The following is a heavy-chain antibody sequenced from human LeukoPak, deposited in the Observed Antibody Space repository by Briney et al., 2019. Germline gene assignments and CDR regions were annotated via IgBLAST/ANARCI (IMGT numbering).Heavy chain of an antibody. Sequence: ASMKVSCKASGYTFTSYGISWVRQAPGQGLEWMGWISAYNGNTNYAQKLQGRVAMTTDISTSTAYMELRSLRSDDTAVYYCARFPDPIVVVPAATVSNWFDPWGQGTLVTVSS. D-gene: IGHD2-2*01. CDR2: ISAYNGNT. CDR3: ARFPDPIVVVPAATVSNWFDP. J-gene: IGHJ5*02. CDR1: GYTFTSYG. V-gene: IGHV1-18*01.